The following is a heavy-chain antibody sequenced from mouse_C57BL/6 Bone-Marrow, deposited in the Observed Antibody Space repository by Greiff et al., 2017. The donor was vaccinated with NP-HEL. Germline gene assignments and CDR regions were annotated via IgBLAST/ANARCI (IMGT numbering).Heavy chain of an antibody. D-gene: IGHD2-3*01. V-gene: IGHV14-3*01. CDR1: GFNIKNTY. Sequence: EVMLVESVAELVRPGASVKLSCTASGFNIKNTYMHWVKQRPEQGLEWIGRIDPANGNTKYAPKFQGKATITADTSSNTAYLQLSSLTPEDTAIYYCARRWLLWYLDYWGQGTSVTVSS. CDR2: IDPANGNT. CDR3: ARRWLLWYLDY. J-gene: IGHJ4*01.